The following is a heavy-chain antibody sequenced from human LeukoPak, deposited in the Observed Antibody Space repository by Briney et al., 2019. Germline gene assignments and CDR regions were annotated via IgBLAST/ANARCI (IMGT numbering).Heavy chain of an antibody. D-gene: IGHD3-22*01. Sequence: GGSLRLSCAASGFTFDDYVMHWVRQAPGKGLEWVSGISWNSGSIGYADSVKGRFTISRDNAKNSLYLQMKSLRVADTALYYCAKDTLYDSSGYFDYWGQGTLVTVSS. CDR2: ISWNSGSI. CDR1: GFTFDDYV. CDR3: AKDTLYDSSGYFDY. J-gene: IGHJ4*02. V-gene: IGHV3-9*01.